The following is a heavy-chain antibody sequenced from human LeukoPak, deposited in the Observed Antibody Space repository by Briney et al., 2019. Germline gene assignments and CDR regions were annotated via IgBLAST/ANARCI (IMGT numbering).Heavy chain of an antibody. V-gene: IGHV3-74*01. CDR1: GFTFSKYW. CDR3: ARATGGLDS. Sequence: GGSLRLSCAASGFTFSKYWTHWVRHAPGKGLEFVSYIKSDGRTTSYADSVKGRFTISRDNAKNTLYLQMNSLISEDTAVYYCARATGGLDSWGQGILVTVSS. CDR2: IKSDGRTT. J-gene: IGHJ4*02. D-gene: IGHD2-15*01.